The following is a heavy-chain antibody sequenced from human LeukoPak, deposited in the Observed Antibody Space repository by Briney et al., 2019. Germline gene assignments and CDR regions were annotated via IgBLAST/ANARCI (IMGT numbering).Heavy chain of an antibody. CDR2: IIPIFGTA. V-gene: IGHV1-69*06. CDR3: ARANMVRGVGSFFDRNWFDP. CDR1: GYTFTSYD. Sequence: ASVKVSCKASGYTFTSYDINWVRQATGQGLEWMGGIIPIFGTANYAQKFQGRVTITADKSTSTAYMELSRLRSDDTAVYYCARANMVRGVGSFFDRNWFDPWGQGTLVTVSS. J-gene: IGHJ5*02. D-gene: IGHD3-10*01.